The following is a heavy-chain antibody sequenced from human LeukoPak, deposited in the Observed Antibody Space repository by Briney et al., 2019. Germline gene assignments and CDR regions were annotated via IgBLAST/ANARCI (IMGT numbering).Heavy chain of an antibody. CDR3: AMNYYDSSGPGYYFDY. CDR2: INPSGGST. CDR1: GYTFTSYY. D-gene: IGHD3-22*01. Sequence: GASVKVSCKASGYTFTSYYMHWVRQAPGQGLERMGIINPSGGSTSYAQKFQGRVTMTRDMSTSTVYMELSSLRSEDTAVYYCAMNYYDSSGPGYYFDYWGQGTLVTVSS. V-gene: IGHV1-46*01. J-gene: IGHJ4*02.